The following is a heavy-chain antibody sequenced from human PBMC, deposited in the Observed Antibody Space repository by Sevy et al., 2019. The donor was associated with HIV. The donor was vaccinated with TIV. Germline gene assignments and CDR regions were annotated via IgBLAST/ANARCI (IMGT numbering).Heavy chain of an antibody. CDR1: GFTFSSYG. CDR2: ISYDGSNK. CDR3: AKDRGLRFLDFMDV. Sequence: GGSLRLSCAASGFTFSSYGMHWVRQAPGKGLEWVAVISYDGSNKYYADSVKGRFTISRDNSKNTLYLQMNSLRAEDTAVYYCAKDRGLRFLDFMDVWGQGTTVTVSS. J-gene: IGHJ6*02. D-gene: IGHD3-3*01. V-gene: IGHV3-30*18.